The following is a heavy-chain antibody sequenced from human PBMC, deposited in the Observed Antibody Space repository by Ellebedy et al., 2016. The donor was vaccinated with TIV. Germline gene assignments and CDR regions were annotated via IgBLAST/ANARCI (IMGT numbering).Heavy chain of an antibody. D-gene: IGHD1-26*01. CDR3: AQGYGTYFLQYYFDT. Sequence: PGGSLRLSCAAAGITFSSFAMHWVRQTPGKGLEWVAFISNDENTEYYVDSVKGRFTISRDNSKNTLYLQMNSLRGEDTAVYYCAQGYGTYFLQYYFDTWGQGTLVTVSS. J-gene: IGHJ4*02. CDR1: GITFSSFA. V-gene: IGHV3-30-3*02. CDR2: ISNDENTE.